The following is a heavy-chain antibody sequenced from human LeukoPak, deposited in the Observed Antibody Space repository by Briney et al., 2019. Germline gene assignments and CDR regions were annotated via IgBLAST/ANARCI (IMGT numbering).Heavy chain of an antibody. Sequence: ASVKVSCKASEYTFTSYDINWVRQATGQGLEWMGWMNPNSGNTGYAQKFQGRVTITRNTSISTAYMELSSLRSEDAAVYYCARVSSGYPDYWGQGTLVTVSS. CDR2: MNPNSGNT. D-gene: IGHD3-22*01. V-gene: IGHV1-8*03. CDR1: EYTFTSYD. CDR3: ARVSSGYPDY. J-gene: IGHJ4*02.